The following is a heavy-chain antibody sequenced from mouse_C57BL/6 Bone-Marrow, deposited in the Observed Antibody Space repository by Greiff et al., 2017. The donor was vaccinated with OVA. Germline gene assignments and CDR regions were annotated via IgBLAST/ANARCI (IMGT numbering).Heavy chain of an antibody. CDR3: ARHVTTTFAY. V-gene: IGHV5-6*01. D-gene: IGHD1-1*01. Sequence: EVQGVESGGDLVKPGGSLKLSCAASGFTFSSYGMSWVRQTPDKRLEWVATISSGGSYTYYPDSVKGRFTISRDNAKNTLYLQMSSLKSEDTAMYYCARHVTTTFAYWGQGTLVTVSA. CDR2: ISSGGSYT. CDR1: GFTFSSYG. J-gene: IGHJ3*01.